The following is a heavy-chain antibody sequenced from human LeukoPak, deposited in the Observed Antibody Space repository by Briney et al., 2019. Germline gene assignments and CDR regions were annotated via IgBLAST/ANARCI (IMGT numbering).Heavy chain of an antibody. Sequence: SETLSLTCTVSGGSISSGSYYWSWIGQPAGKGLEWIGRIYTSGSTNYNPSLKSRVTISVNTSKNQFSLKLSSVTAADTAVYYCARAPRLDSSGYRLQFDYWGQGTLVTVSS. CDR1: GGSISSGSYY. D-gene: IGHD3-22*01. J-gene: IGHJ4*02. CDR2: IYTSGST. CDR3: ARAPRLDSSGYRLQFDY. V-gene: IGHV4-61*02.